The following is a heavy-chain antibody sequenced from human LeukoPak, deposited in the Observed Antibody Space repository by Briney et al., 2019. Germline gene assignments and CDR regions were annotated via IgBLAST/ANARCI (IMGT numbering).Heavy chain of an antibody. CDR2: IHTSGST. Sequence: SQTLSLTCTVSGGSISSGSYYWSWIRQPAGKGLEWIGRIHTSGSTNYNPSLKSRVTTSVDTSKNQFSLKLSSVTAADTAVYYCARQPFYYDGQVDAFDIWGQGTMVTVSS. CDR1: GGSISSGSYY. J-gene: IGHJ3*02. CDR3: ARQPFYYDGQVDAFDI. D-gene: IGHD3-22*01. V-gene: IGHV4-61*02.